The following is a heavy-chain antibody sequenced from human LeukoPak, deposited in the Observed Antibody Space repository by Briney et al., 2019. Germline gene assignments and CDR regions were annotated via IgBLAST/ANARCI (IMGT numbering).Heavy chain of an antibody. V-gene: IGHV3-21*01. CDR2: ISRNSNYI. CDR1: GFTFSSYG. Sequence: GRSLRLSCAASGFTFSSYGMHWVRQAPGKGPEWVSSISRNSNYISYADSVEGRFTISRDNARNSLSLQMNSLRAEDTALYFCAREYWNFWGRGTLVTVSS. CDR3: AREYWNF. D-gene: IGHD1-1*01. J-gene: IGHJ4*02.